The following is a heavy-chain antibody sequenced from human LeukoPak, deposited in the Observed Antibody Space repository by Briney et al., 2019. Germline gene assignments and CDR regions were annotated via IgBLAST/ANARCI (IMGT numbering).Heavy chain of an antibody. Sequence: NPSETLSLTCTVSGGSISSSSYYWGWIRQPPGKGLEWIGSIYYSGSTYYNPSLKSRVTISVDTSKNQFSLSLNSVTAADTAVYYCARRCSSASCPVDYWGQGTLVSVSS. CDR1: GGSISSSSYY. CDR2: IYYSGST. D-gene: IGHD2-2*01. CDR3: ARRCSSASCPVDY. J-gene: IGHJ4*02. V-gene: IGHV4-39*07.